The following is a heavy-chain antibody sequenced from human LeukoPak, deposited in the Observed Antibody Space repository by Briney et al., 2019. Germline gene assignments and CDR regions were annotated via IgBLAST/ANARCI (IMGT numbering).Heavy chain of an antibody. CDR2: ISGSGDST. V-gene: IGHV3-23*01. CDR3: ASKVGGGY. Sequence: GGSLRLSCAASGFTFSNYAMRWVRQAPGKGLEWVSGISGSGDSTYYADSVKGRFTISRDNAKNSLYLQMNSLRAEDTAVYYCASKVGGGYWGQGTLVTVSS. CDR1: GFTFSNYA. D-gene: IGHD1-26*01. J-gene: IGHJ4*02.